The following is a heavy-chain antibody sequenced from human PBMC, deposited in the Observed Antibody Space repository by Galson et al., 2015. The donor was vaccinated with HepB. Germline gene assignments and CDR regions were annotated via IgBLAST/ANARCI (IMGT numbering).Heavy chain of an antibody. CDR2: MNPKSGNT. V-gene: IGHV1-8*01. CDR3: ARVIRRVVAVMVYVVRTYHFDS. D-gene: IGHD2-8*01. J-gene: IGHJ4*02. Sequence: SVKVSCKASGYTFTNYDINWVRQAPGQGLEWMGWMNPKSGNTGYAQKFQGRVTMTRDTSINTAYMELSSLRSEDTAVSYCARVIRRVVAVMVYVVRTYHFDSWGQGALVTGS. CDR1: GYTFTNYD.